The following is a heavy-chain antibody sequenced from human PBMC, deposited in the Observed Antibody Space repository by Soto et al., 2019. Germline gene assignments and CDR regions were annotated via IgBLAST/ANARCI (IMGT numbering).Heavy chain of an antibody. D-gene: IGHD2-2*02. CDR2: INPSGGST. CDR1: GYTFTSYY. V-gene: IGHV1-46*01. J-gene: IGHJ6*02. CDR3: ARDVVVPAAILMAYYYYGMDV. Sequence: GASVKVSCKASGYTFTSYYMHWVRQAPGQGLEWMGIINPSGGSTSYAQKFRGRVTMTRDTSTSTVYMELSSLRSEDTAVYYCARDVVVPAAILMAYYYYGMDVWGQGTTVTVSS.